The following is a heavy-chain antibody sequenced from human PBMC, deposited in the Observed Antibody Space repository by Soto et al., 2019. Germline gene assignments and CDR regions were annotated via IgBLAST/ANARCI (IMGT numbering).Heavy chain of an antibody. CDR1: GFTFNNYG. V-gene: IGHV3-33*01. J-gene: IGHJ3*02. CDR3: ARVSRGGSGSYPDAHDAFDI. CDR2: IWNDGNGY. D-gene: IGHD3-10*01. Sequence: GGSLRLSCAASGFTFNNYGMHWVRQAPGKGLEWVAVIWNDGNGYYYANSVKGRFTISRDNAKNSLYLQMSSLRDEDTAVYYCARVSRGGSGSYPDAHDAFDIRGQGTMVTVSS.